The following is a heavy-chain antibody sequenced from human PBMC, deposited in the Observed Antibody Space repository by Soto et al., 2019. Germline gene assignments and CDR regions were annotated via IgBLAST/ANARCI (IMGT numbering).Heavy chain of an antibody. CDR2: IKHDGSEK. J-gene: IGHJ4*02. CDR1: GFTFSSYW. CDR3: VRDRSGSYLEGFDY. Sequence: GGSLRLSCAASGFTFSSYWMTWVRQAPGKGLEWVANIKHDGSEKYYVDSVKGRFTISRDNARNSVFLEMKSLRAEDTAVYSCVRDRSGSYLEGFDYWGQGTLLTVSS. V-gene: IGHV3-7*01. D-gene: IGHD1-26*01.